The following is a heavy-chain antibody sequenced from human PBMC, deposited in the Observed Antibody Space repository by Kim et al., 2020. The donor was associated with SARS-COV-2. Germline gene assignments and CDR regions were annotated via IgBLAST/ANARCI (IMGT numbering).Heavy chain of an antibody. D-gene: IGHD2-2*01. V-gene: IGHV4-39*01. J-gene: IGHJ4*02. CDR3: ARHDCSSTSCYAHLDY. CDR1: GGSISSSSYY. Sequence: SETLSLTCTVSGGSISSSSYYWDWIRQHPGKGLEWIGCIDYSGSTYYNPSLKSRVTISVDTSKNQFSLKLSSVTAADTAVYYCARHDCSSTSCYAHLDYWGQGSLGTVSS. CDR2: IDYSGST.